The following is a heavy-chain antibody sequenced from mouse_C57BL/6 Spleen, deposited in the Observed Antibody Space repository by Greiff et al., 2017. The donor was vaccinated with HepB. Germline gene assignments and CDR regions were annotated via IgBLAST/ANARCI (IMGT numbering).Heavy chain of an antibody. V-gene: IGHV1-54*01. CDR3: ARDTTGEVDY. CDR2: INPGDGGT. J-gene: IGHJ2*01. D-gene: IGHD1-1*01. Sequence: VQLQQSGAELVRPGTSVKVSCKASGSAFTNYLIEWVKQRPGQGLEWMGVINPGDGGTNYNEKFKGKATLTADKSSRTAYMQLSSLTSEDSAVYLCARDTTGEVDYWGQGTTLTVSS. CDR1: GSAFTNYL.